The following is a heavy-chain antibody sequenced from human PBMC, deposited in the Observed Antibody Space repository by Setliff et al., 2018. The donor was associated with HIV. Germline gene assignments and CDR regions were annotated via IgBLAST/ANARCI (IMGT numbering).Heavy chain of an antibody. D-gene: IGHD2-21*01. CDR2: INAGNGNT. CDR3: ARSAYCGGDCSDYYYYYMDV. V-gene: IGHV1-3*03. Sequence: SVKVSCKASGYTFTSYAMHWVRQAPGQRLEWMGWINAGNGNTKYSQEFQGRVTITRDTSASTAYMELSSLRSEDMAVYYCARSAYCGGDCSDYYYYYMDVWGKGTTVTVSS. J-gene: IGHJ6*03. CDR1: GYTFTSYA.